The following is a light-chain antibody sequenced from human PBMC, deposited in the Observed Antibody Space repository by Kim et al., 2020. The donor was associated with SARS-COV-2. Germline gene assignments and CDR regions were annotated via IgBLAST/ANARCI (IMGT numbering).Light chain of an antibody. J-gene: IGKJ1*01. CDR3: QEYKSNSWT. CDR1: QSINIW. Sequence: DIQMTQSPSTLSASVGDRVTITCRASQSINIWLAWYQQKPGKAPNLLIYDDSNLESGVPSRFSGSGSGTEFTLTISSLQPDDFATYYCQEYKSNSWTFGQGTKVDIK. CDR2: DDS. V-gene: IGKV1-5*01.